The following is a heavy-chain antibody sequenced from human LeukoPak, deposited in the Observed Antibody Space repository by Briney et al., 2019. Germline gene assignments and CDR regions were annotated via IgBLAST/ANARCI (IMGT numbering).Heavy chain of an antibody. CDR1: GFTFSSYE. D-gene: IGHD6-6*01. V-gene: IGHV3-48*03. J-gene: IGHJ4*02. Sequence: GGSLRLSCAASGFTFSSYEMNWVRQAPGKGLQWVSYISSSGSTTYYADSVKGRFTISRDNAKISLYLQMNTLRAEDTAVYYCARKYSSSRPFDYWGQGTLVTVSS. CDR3: ARKYSSSRPFDY. CDR2: ISSSGSTT.